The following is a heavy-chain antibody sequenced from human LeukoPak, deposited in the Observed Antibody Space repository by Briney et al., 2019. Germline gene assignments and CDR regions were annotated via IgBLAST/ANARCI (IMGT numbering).Heavy chain of an antibody. V-gene: IGHV3-66*01. CDR2: IYTGGST. D-gene: IGHD2-2*01. Sequence: QSGGSLRLSCAASGFTVSSTYMNWVRQAPGKGLEWVSVIYTGGSTYYADSVKGRFTISRDNSKNTLYLQMNSLRAEDTAVYYCARVYPSPEVPAAMDPYFDYWGQGTLVTVSS. J-gene: IGHJ4*02. CDR3: ARVYPSPEVPAAMDPYFDY. CDR1: GFTVSSTY.